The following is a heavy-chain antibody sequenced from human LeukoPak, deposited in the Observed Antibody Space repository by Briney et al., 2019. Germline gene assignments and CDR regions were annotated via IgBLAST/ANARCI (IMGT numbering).Heavy chain of an antibody. J-gene: IGHJ4*02. CDR2: IYYSGST. CDR3: ARSRVRGVFDY. V-gene: IGHV4-31*03. Sequence: SETLSLTCTVSGGSISSGGYYWSWIRHHPGKCLEWIGYIYYSGSTYYNPSLKSRVTISVDTSKNQFSLKLSSVTAADTAVYYCARSRVRGVFDYWGQGTLVTASS. CDR1: GGSISSGGYY. D-gene: IGHD3-10*01.